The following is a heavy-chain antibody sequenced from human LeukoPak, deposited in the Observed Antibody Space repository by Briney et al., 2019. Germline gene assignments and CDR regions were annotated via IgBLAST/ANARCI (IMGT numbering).Heavy chain of an antibody. V-gene: IGHV3-30-3*01. Sequence: GGSLRLSCAASGFTFSSYAMHWVRQAPGKGLEWVAVISYDGSNKYYADSVKGRFTISRDNSKNTLYLQMNSLKTEDTAVYYCTPTIEKNWFDPWGQGTLVTVSS. D-gene: IGHD1-26*01. CDR1: GFTFSSYA. J-gene: IGHJ5*02. CDR2: ISYDGSNK. CDR3: TPTIEKNWFDP.